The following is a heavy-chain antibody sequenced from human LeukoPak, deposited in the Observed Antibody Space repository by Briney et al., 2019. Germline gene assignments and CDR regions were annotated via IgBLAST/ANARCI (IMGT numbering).Heavy chain of an antibody. D-gene: IGHD4-17*01. CDR2: ISGGGGST. CDR3: ATSTVTTYYFDY. CDR1: GFTFSSYA. V-gene: IGHV3-23*01. Sequence: GGSLRLSCAASGFTFSSYAMSWVRLAPGKGLEWVSVISGGGGSTYYADSVKGRFTISRDNSKNTLYLQMNSLRAEDTAVYHCATSTVTTYYFDYWGQGTLVTVSS. J-gene: IGHJ4*02.